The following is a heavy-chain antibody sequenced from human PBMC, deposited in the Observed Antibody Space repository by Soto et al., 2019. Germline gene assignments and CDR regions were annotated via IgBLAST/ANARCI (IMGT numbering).Heavy chain of an antibody. Sequence: QVQLVESGGGVVQPGRSLRLSCAASGFTFSSYGMHWVRQAPGKGLEWVAVISYDGSNKYYADSVKGRFTISRDNSKNTLYLQMNSLRAEDTAVYYCAKDHAEQLVRDYYYGMDV. D-gene: IGHD6-6*01. CDR3: AKDHAEQLVRDYYYGMDV. CDR1: GFTFSSYG. J-gene: IGHJ6*01. CDR2: ISYDGSNK. V-gene: IGHV3-30*18.